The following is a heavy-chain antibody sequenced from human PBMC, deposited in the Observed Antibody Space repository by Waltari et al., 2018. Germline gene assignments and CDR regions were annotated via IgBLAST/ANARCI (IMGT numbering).Heavy chain of an antibody. CDR2: INPNRGGT. CDR1: GYTFTGYY. J-gene: IGHJ4*02. V-gene: IGHV1-2*07. Sequence: QVQLVQSGAEVKKPGASVKVSCKASGYTFTGYYMHWVRLAPGQGLEWMGWINPNRGGTNYATNVQCRVTMTRDTSISTAYMGLSRLRSDDTAVYYCAREPTYYYDSSGYYGDYWGQGTLVTVSS. D-gene: IGHD3-22*01. CDR3: AREPTYYYDSSGYYGDY.